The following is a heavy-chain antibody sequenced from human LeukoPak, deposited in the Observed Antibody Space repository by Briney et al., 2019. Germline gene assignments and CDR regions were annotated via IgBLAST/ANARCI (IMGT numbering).Heavy chain of an antibody. CDR3: ARAERDGGFYYFDY. J-gene: IGHJ4*02. Sequence: PGGSLRLSCAASEFTFSSYAMYWVRQAPDQGLEWVALISYDGTNKYYADSVKGRFTISRDNSKNTLYLQMNSLRAEDTAVYYCARAERDGGFYYFDYWGQGTPVTVSS. CDR2: ISYDGTNK. CDR1: EFTFSSYA. V-gene: IGHV3-30*04. D-gene: IGHD2-15*01.